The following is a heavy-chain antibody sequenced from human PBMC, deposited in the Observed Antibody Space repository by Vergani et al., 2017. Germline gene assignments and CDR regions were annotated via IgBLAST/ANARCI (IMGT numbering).Heavy chain of an antibody. D-gene: IGHD2-2*01. V-gene: IGHV1-46*03. CDR1: GYTFTSYY. CDR3: ATGYCSSASCYDTYYYYMDV. CDR2: INPSGGST. Sequence: QVQLVQSGAEVKKPGASVKVSCKASGYTFTSYYMHWVRQAPGQGLEWMGIINPSGGSTSYAQTFQGRVTMTRDTSTSTVYMELSSLRSEDTAVYYCATGYCSSASCYDTYYYYMDVWGKGTTVTVSS. J-gene: IGHJ6*03.